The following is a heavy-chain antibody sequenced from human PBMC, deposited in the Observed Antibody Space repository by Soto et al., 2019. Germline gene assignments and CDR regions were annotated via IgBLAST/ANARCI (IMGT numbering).Heavy chain of an antibody. D-gene: IGHD3-22*01. Sequence: QVQLVQSGAEVKKPGASVKVSCKVSGYTLTELSMHWVRQAPGKGLEWMGGFDPEDGETIYAQKFQGRVTMTEDTSTDTAYMELSSLRSEDTAVYYCATRAKYYYDSSGYPYGMDVWGQGTMVTVSS. CDR2: FDPEDGET. V-gene: IGHV1-24*01. CDR3: ATRAKYYYDSSGYPYGMDV. J-gene: IGHJ6*02. CDR1: GYTLTELS.